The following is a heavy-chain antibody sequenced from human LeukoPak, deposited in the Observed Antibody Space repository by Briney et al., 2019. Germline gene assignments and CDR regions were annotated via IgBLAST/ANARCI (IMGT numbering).Heavy chain of an antibody. CDR2: IKQDGSEK. Sequence: PGGSLRLSCAASGFTFSSYWMSWVRQAPGKGLEWVANIKQDGSEKYYVDSVKGRFTISRDNAKNSLYLQMNSLRAEDTAVYYCARHTGSGSYYNRFINWFDPWGQGTLVTVSS. D-gene: IGHD3-10*01. V-gene: IGHV3-7*01. CDR3: ARHTGSGSYYNRFINWFDP. CDR1: GFTFSSYW. J-gene: IGHJ5*02.